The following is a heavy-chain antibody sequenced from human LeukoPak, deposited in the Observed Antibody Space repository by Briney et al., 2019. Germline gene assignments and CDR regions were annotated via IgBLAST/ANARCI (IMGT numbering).Heavy chain of an antibody. CDR1: GFTFSTYW. J-gene: IGHJ4*02. D-gene: IGHD6-13*01. CDR2: VNNDGSST. V-gene: IGHV3-74*01. Sequence: GGSLRLSCAASGFTFSTYWMNWVRQAPGKGLVWVSRVNNDGSSTSYADSVKGRFTISRDNTKNTLYLQMNSLRAEDTAVYYCARDLNDLLQNYRSTWYPADYGGQRTLVTV. CDR3: ARDLNDLLQNYRSTWYPADY.